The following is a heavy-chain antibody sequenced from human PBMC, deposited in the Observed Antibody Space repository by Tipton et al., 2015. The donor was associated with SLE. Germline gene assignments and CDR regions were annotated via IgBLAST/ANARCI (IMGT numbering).Heavy chain of an antibody. CDR2: INHSGIT. V-gene: IGHV4-34*01. D-gene: IGHD4-23*01. CDR1: GGSFSDYF. J-gene: IGHJ4*02. CDR3: VRRRATVINRIYFFDY. Sequence: TLSLTCAVHGGSFSDYFWSWIRQPPGKGLEWIGEINHSGITHYNPSLKSRITMSVDTSKSEFSLKLSSVTAADTALYYCVRRRATVINRIYFFDYWGQGSQVTVSS.